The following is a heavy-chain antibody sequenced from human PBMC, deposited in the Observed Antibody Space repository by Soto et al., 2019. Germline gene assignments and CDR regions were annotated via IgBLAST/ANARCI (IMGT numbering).Heavy chain of an antibody. Sequence: GRSLRLSCAASGFTFSSYAMHWVRQAPGKGLEWVAVISYDGSNKYYADSVKGRFTISRDNSKNTLYLQMNSLRAEDTAVYYCARDASPVYYYDTFNAFDIWGQGTMVTVSS. CDR2: ISYDGSNK. D-gene: IGHD3-22*01. V-gene: IGHV3-30-3*01. CDR3: ARDASPVYYYDTFNAFDI. J-gene: IGHJ3*02. CDR1: GFTFSSYA.